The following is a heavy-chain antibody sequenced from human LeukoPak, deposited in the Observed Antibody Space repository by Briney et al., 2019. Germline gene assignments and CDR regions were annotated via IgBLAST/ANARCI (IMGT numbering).Heavy chain of an antibody. Sequence: KPSETLSLTCTVSGGSISSYYRSWIRQPPGKGLEWIGYIYYSGSTNYNPSLKSRVTISVDTSKNQFSLKLSSVTAADTAVYYCARGLTTVFEPWGQGTLVTVSS. D-gene: IGHD4-17*01. CDR2: IYYSGST. CDR1: GGSISSYY. CDR3: ARGLTTVFEP. J-gene: IGHJ5*02. V-gene: IGHV4-59*01.